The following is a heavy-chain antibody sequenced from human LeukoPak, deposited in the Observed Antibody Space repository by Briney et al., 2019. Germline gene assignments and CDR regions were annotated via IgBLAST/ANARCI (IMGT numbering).Heavy chain of an antibody. CDR3: ARVVCSGGSCPFDY. Sequence: ASVKVSCKASGYTFTGYYMHWVRQAPGQGLEWMGWINPNSGGTNYAQKFQGRVTMARDTSISTAYMELSRLRSDDTAVYYCARVVCSGGSCPFDYWGQGTLVTVSS. CDR1: GYTFTGYY. D-gene: IGHD2-15*01. CDR2: INPNSGGT. V-gene: IGHV1-2*02. J-gene: IGHJ4*02.